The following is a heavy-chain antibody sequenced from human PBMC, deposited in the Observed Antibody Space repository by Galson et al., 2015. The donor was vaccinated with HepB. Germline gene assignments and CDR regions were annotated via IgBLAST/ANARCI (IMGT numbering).Heavy chain of an antibody. Sequence: SLRLSCAASGFTFSSYAMHWVRQAPGKGLEWVAVISYDGSNKYYADSVKGRFTISRDNSRNTLYLQMNSLRAEDTAVYYCARDMYYDFWSGYPDYWGQGTLVTVSS. J-gene: IGHJ4*02. CDR1: GFTFSSYA. V-gene: IGHV3-30-3*01. CDR2: ISYDGSNK. D-gene: IGHD3-3*01. CDR3: ARDMYYDFWSGYPDY.